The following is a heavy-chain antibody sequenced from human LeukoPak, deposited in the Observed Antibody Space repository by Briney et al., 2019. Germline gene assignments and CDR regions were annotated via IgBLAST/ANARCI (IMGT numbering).Heavy chain of an antibody. CDR1: GFTFSSYG. Sequence: GGSLRLSCAASGFTFSSYGMHWVRQAPGKGLEWVAVISYDGSNKYYADSVKGRFTISRDNSKNTLYLQMNSLRAEDTAVYYCAKDWSSDYVTDYWGQGTPVTVSS. CDR3: AKDWSSDYVTDY. V-gene: IGHV3-30*18. CDR2: ISYDGSNK. D-gene: IGHD3-16*01. J-gene: IGHJ4*02.